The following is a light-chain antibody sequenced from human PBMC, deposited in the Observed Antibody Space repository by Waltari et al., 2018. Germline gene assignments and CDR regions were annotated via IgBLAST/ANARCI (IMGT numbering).Light chain of an antibody. Sequence: DIVMTQSPDSLAVSLGERATINCKSSQSILYSSSNQNYLAWYQQKPGQPPKLLIYWASTRESGVPDRVSGSGCGTKFTLTISSLQAEDVAVYYCQQYYSAPPWTFGQGTKVEIK. CDR2: WAS. J-gene: IGKJ1*01. CDR1: QSILYSSSNQNY. CDR3: QQYYSAPPWT. V-gene: IGKV4-1*01.